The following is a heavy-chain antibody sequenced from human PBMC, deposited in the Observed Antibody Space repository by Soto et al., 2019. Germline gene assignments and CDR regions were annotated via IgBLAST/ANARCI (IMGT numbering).Heavy chain of an antibody. J-gene: IGHJ4*02. D-gene: IGHD2-2*01. V-gene: IGHV3-9*01. CDR1: GFTFDDYA. Sequence: GGSLRLSCAASGFTFDDYAMHWVRQAPGKGLEWVSGISWNSGSIGYADSVKGRFTISRDNAKNSLYLQMNSLRAEDTALYYCAKDYLPAALGYFDYWGQGTLVTVSS. CDR2: ISWNSGSI. CDR3: AKDYLPAALGYFDY.